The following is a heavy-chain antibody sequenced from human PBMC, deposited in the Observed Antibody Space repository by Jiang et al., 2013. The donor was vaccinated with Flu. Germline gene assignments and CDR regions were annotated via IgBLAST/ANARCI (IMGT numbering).Heavy chain of an antibody. CDR2: FDPEDGET. CDR3: ATGGYCSSTSCYAAYYGMDV. Sequence: GKGLEWMGGFDPEDGETIYAQKFQGRVTMTEDTSTDTAYMELSSLRSEDTAVYYCATGGYCSSTSCYAAYYGMDVWGQGTTVTVSS. V-gene: IGHV1-24*01. D-gene: IGHD2-2*01. J-gene: IGHJ6*02.